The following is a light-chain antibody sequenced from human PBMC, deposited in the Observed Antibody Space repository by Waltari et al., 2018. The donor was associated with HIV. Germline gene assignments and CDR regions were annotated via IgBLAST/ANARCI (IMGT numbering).Light chain of an antibody. Sequence: QSALTQPPSASGSTGQSVTISCTGTSTDVGGYNYVSWYQQHPGKAPKLMIYEVSQRPSVVPDRFSGPKSGNPASLTVSGLQAEDEADYYVSSYAGRITWMFGGGTKLTVL. CDR1: STDVGGYNY. V-gene: IGLV2-8*01. CDR3: SSYAGRITWM. J-gene: IGLJ3*02. CDR2: EVS.